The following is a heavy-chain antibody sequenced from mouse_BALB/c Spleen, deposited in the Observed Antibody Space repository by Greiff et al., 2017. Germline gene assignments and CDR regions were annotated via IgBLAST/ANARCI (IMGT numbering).Heavy chain of an antibody. Sequence: EVQRVESGGDLVKPGGSLKLSCAASGFTFSSYGMSWVRQTPDKRLEWVATISSGGSYTYYPDSVKGRFTISRDNAKNTLYLQMSSLKSEDTAMYYCARQKANWDVYFDYWGQGTTLTVSS. V-gene: IGHV5-6*01. CDR2: ISSGGSYT. CDR3: ARQKANWDVYFDY. J-gene: IGHJ2*01. D-gene: IGHD4-1*01. CDR1: GFTFSSYG.